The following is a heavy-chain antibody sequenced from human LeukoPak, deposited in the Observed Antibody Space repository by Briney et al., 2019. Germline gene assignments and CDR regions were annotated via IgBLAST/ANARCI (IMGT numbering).Heavy chain of an antibody. D-gene: IGHD4-17*01. V-gene: IGHV4-59*01. Sequence: SETLSLTCTVSGGSLSSYYWSWIRQPPGKVLEWIGYIYYTGSTNYNPSLRSRVTISGDTSRNQFSLRLSSVTAADTAMYYCARDRTVPTTRVHFYGMDVWSQGTTVTVSS. J-gene: IGHJ6*02. CDR2: IYYTGST. CDR1: GGSLSSYY. CDR3: ARDRTVPTTRVHFYGMDV.